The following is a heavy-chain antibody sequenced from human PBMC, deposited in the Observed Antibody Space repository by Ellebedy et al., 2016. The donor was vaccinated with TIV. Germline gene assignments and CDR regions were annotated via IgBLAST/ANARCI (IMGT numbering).Heavy chain of an antibody. CDR3: ARDGTVLVPAADMDV. CDR2: GYHSWST. D-gene: IGHD2-2*01. CDR1: GYFISGGYY. V-gene: IGHV4-38-2*02. J-gene: IGHJ6*03. Sequence: SETLSLTCTVPGYFISGGYYWGWIRQPPGKGLEWIGSGYHSWSTFYNPSLQSRVSISVDTTKNQFSLRLASVTAADTALYYCARDGTVLVPAADMDVWGKGTTVTVSS.